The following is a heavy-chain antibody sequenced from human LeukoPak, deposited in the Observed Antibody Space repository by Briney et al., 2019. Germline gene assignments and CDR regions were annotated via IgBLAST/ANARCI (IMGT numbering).Heavy chain of an antibody. CDR2: ISGSGGST. J-gene: IGHJ4*02. CDR3: AKDMVTMIVGGFDY. CDR1: GFTFSSYA. V-gene: IGHV3-23*01. D-gene: IGHD3-22*01. Sequence: PGGSLRLSWAASGFTFSSYAMSWVRQAPGKGLEWASAISGSGGSTYYADSVKGRFTISRDNSKNTLYLQMNSLRAEDTAVYYCAKDMVTMIVGGFDYWGQGTLVTVSS.